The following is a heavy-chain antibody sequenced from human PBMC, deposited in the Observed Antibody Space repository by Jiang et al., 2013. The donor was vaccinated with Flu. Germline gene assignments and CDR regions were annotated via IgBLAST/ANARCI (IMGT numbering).Heavy chain of an antibody. CDR3: ARDFTLNDFWSGYYYYYYGMDV. D-gene: IGHD3-3*01. Sequence: KSRVTISVDTSKNQFSLKLSSVTAADTAVYYCARDFTLNDFWSGYYYYYYGMDVWGQGTTVTVSS. V-gene: IGHV4-39*07. J-gene: IGHJ6*02.